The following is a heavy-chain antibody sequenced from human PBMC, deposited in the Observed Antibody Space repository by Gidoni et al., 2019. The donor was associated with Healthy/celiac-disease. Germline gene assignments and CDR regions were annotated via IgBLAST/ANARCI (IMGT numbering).Heavy chain of an antibody. D-gene: IGHD6-13*01. J-gene: IGHJ4*02. CDR2: ISSSSSYI. Sequence: AASGFTFSSYSMNWVRQAPGKGLEWVSSISSSSSYIYYADSVKGRFTISRDNAKNSLYLQMNSLRAEDTAVYYCARGQQLVPPYFDYWGQGTLVTVSS. CDR3: ARGQQLVPPYFDY. CDR1: GFTFSSYS. V-gene: IGHV3-21*01.